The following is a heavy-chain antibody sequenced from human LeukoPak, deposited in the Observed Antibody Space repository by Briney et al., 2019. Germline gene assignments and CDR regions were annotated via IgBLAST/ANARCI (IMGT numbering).Heavy chain of an antibody. CDR2: ISYDGSNK. CDR3: ARDWEGDGYLDY. Sequence: PGGSLRLSCAASGFTFSSYSMNWVRQAPGKGLEWVAVISYDGSNKYYADSVKGRFTISRDNSKNTLYLQMNSLRAEDTAVYYCARDWEGDGYLDYWGQGTLVTVSS. V-gene: IGHV3-30*03. J-gene: IGHJ4*02. D-gene: IGHD5-24*01. CDR1: GFTFSSYS.